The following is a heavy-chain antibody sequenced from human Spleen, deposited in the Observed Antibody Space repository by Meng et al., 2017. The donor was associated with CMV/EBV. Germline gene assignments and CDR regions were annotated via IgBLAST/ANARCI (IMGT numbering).Heavy chain of an antibody. CDR1: FTVSI. D-gene: IGHD6-13*01. CDR2: VRPTHAET. CDR3: ARVPSIIWYSGGLGHNWFDP. Sequence: FTVSILLCVRPAPGHGPQLMGWVRPTHAETIYAHSFRGRVAMTIDTSISTAYMDFYSLTSDDTGIYYCARVPSIIWYSGGLGHNWFDPWGQGTLVTVSS. V-gene: IGHV1-2*02. J-gene: IGHJ5*02.